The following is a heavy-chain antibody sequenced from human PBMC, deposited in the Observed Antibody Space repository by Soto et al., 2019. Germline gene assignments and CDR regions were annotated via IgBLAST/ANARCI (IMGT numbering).Heavy chain of an antibody. D-gene: IGHD6-6*01. CDR3: ARGAYSDSSSYFGY. J-gene: IGHJ4*02. V-gene: IGHV4-30-4*01. CDR2: IYYSGAP. CDR1: GGSISSGVYY. Sequence: SETLSLTCTVSGGSISSGVYYWSWIRQPPGKGLEWIGYIYYSGAPYFSPSLQSRLSMSVDTSKNQFSLRLGSVTAADTAVYFCARGAYSDSSSYFGYWGQGTLVTVSS.